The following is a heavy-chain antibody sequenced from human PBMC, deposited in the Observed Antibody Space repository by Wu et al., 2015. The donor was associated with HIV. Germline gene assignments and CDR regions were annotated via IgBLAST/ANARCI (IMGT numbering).Heavy chain of an antibody. CDR2: INPSGGST. J-gene: IGHJ5*02. V-gene: IGHV1-46*03. D-gene: IGHD6-13*01. CDR1: GYTFTSYY. Sequence: QVQLVQSGAEVKKPGASVKVSCKASGYTFTSYYMHWVRQAPGQGLEWMGIINPSGGSTSYAQKFQGRVTMTRDTSTSTVYMELSSLRSEDTAVYYCARDIAAAGTWFDPWGQGTLVTVS. CDR3: ARDIAAAGTWFDP.